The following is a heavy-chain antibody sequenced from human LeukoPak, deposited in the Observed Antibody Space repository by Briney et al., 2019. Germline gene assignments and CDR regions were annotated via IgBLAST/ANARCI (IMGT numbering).Heavy chain of an antibody. CDR2: IKQDGTEK. CDR3: AKLAKYFYGSETYYFFEH. CDR1: GFSFTTYW. J-gene: IGHJ4*02. D-gene: IGHD3-10*01. Sequence: SGESLRLSCAASGFSFTTYWMGWVRQAPGKGLEWVANIKQDGTEKYYVDSVMGRFTISRDNAKNSLYLQMNSLRVEDTAMYYCAKLAKYFYGSETYYFFEHWGQGTPVTVSS. V-gene: IGHV3-7*01.